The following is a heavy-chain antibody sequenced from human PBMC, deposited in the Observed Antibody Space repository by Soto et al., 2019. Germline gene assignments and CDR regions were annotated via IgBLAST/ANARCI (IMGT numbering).Heavy chain of an antibody. J-gene: IGHJ5*01. CDR3: TKTVEVAAGPTGADS. Sequence: GGSLRLSCAASGFMFNTYGMSCVRQAPGKGLEWVSCMIGPGGGTYYSASVKGRFTISRDNAKNTLYLQMDNLRVEDTAIYYCTKTVEVAAGPTGADSWGQGTLVTVSS. CDR1: GFMFNTYG. CDR2: MIGPGGGT. V-gene: IGHV3-23*01. D-gene: IGHD2-15*01.